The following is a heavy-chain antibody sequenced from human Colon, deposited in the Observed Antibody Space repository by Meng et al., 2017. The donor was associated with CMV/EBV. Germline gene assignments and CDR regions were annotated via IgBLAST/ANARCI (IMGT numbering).Heavy chain of an antibody. CDR2: IRYDGSRR. CDR3: ARTSHYYYGMDV. CDR1: GLTLRSHG. V-gene: IGHV3-30*02. Sequence: GESLKISCAVSGLTLRSHGMHWVRQAPGKGLEWVASIRYDGSRREYADSVKGRFTVSRDNAKNSLYLQMNSLRADDTGVYYCARTSHYYYGMDVWGQGTTVTVSS. D-gene: IGHD1-1*01. J-gene: IGHJ6*02.